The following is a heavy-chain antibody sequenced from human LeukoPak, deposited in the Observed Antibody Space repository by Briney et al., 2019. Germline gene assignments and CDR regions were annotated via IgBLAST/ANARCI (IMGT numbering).Heavy chain of an antibody. J-gene: IGHJ4*02. CDR3: ARLFNGD. Sequence: SETLSLTCTVSGGSISSSSYYWGWIRQPPGKGLEWIGSIYYSGSTYYNPSLKSRVTISVDTSKNQFSLKLSSVTAADTAVYYCARLFNGDWGQGTLVTVSS. CDR2: IYYSGST. V-gene: IGHV4-39*07. CDR1: GGSISSSSYY. D-gene: IGHD4-17*01.